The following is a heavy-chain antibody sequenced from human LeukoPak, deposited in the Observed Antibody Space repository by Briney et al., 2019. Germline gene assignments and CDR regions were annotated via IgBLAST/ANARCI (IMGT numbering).Heavy chain of an antibody. Sequence: SETLSLTCTVSGGSISSSSYYWGWIRQPPGKGLEWIGSIYYIGSTYYNPSLKSRVTISVDTSKNQFSLKLSSVTAADTAVYYCAREGYDSSGYVDYWGQGTLVTVSS. CDR1: GGSISSSSYY. V-gene: IGHV4-39*07. J-gene: IGHJ4*02. D-gene: IGHD3-22*01. CDR3: AREGYDSSGYVDY. CDR2: IYYIGST.